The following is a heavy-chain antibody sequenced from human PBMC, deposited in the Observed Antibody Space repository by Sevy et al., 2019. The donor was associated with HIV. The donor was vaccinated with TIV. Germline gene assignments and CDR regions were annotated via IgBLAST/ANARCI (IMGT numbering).Heavy chain of an antibody. CDR3: ARDPHEIMLSGSYYLY. Sequence: GGSLRLSCAASGFIFSYYGMHWVRQAPGKGLEWVAVIWYDGSNTIYADSVKGRFTISRDNSKNILYLQMNSLRAGDTAVYYCARDPHEIMLSGSYYLYWGQGTRVTVSS. J-gene: IGHJ4*02. D-gene: IGHD1-26*01. V-gene: IGHV3-33*01. CDR1: GFIFSYYG. CDR2: IWYDGSNT.